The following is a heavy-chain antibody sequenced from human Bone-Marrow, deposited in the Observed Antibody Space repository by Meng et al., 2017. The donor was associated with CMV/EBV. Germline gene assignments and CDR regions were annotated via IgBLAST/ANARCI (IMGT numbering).Heavy chain of an antibody. J-gene: IGHJ6*02. Sequence: SETLSLTCAVSGGSISSSNWWSWVRQPPGKGLEWIGSIYYSGSTYYNPSLKSRVTISVDTSKNQFSLKLSSVTAADTAVYYCARRRHYYGMDVWGQGTTVTVSS. D-gene: IGHD6-25*01. CDR2: IYYSGST. CDR3: ARRRHYYGMDV. V-gene: IGHV4-4*02. CDR1: GGSISSSNW.